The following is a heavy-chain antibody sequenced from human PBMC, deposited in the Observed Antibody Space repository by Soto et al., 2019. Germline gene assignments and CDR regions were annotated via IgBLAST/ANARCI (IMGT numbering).Heavy chain of an antibody. J-gene: IGHJ4*02. CDR1: GFTFSSYG. V-gene: IGHV3-30*18. CDR3: AKGGYDILTGELYYFDY. CDR2: ISYDEINK. D-gene: IGHD3-9*01. Sequence: PGGPLRLSCAASGFTFSSYGMHWVRQAPGKGLKWVAVISYDEINKYYADSMKCRFTISRDNTKNTLYLQMNSLRAEDTAVFFCAKGGYDILTGELYYFDYWGQGTLVTVSS.